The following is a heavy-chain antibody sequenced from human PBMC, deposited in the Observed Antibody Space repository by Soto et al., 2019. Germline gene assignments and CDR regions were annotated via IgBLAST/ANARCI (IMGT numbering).Heavy chain of an antibody. V-gene: IGHV4-59*01. D-gene: IGHD6-25*01. CDR3: ARDRISAAPPNYYFYGMDV. J-gene: IGHJ6*02. Sequence: SETLSLTCTVSSDSISSYYWSWIRQPPGKGLEWIGYIYYSGSTKYNKYKPSLKSRVTISVDTSKNQFSLKLSSVTAADTAVYYCARDRISAAPPNYYFYGMDVWGQGTTVTVSS. CDR2: IYYSGST. CDR1: SDSISSYY.